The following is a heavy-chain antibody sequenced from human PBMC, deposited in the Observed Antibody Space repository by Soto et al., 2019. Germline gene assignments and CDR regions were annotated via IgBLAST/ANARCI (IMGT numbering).Heavy chain of an antibody. CDR2: ISSSGSTI. Sequence: QVQLVESGGGLVKPGGSLRLSCAASGFTFSDYYMSWIRQAPGKGLEWVSYISSSGSTIYYADSVKGRFTISRDNAKNSLYLHMNSLRAEDTAVYYCARNPPSIAADYWYFDLWGRGTLVTVSS. CDR3: ARNPPSIAADYWYFDL. J-gene: IGHJ2*01. CDR1: GFTFSDYY. V-gene: IGHV3-11*01. D-gene: IGHD6-13*01.